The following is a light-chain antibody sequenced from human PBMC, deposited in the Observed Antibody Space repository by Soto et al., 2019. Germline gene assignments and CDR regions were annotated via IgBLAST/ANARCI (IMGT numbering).Light chain of an antibody. V-gene: IGLV4-69*01. CDR1: SGHNSYA. J-gene: IGLJ2*01. Sequence: QLVLTQSPSASASLGASVKLTCTLSSGHNSYAIAWHQQQPEKGPRYLMKLNSDGSHSKGDGIPDRFSSSSSGAERYLTISSLQSEDEADYYCQTWGTGIHVFGGGTKLTVL. CDR2: LNSDGSH. CDR3: QTWGTGIHV.